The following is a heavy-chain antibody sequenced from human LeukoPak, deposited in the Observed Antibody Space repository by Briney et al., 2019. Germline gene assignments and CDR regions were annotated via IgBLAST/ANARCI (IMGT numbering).Heavy chain of an antibody. CDR2: IKLDGSEK. CDR3: ARDSLNPDLQLRAFDI. Sequence: PGGSLRLSCAASGFTFSSYWMSWVRQAPGKGLEWVANIKLDGSEKYYVDSVKGRFTISRDNAKNSLYLQMNSLRAEDTAVYYCARDSLNPDLQLRAFDIWGQGTMVTVSS. V-gene: IGHV3-7*01. J-gene: IGHJ3*02. D-gene: IGHD6-13*01. CDR1: GFTFSSYW.